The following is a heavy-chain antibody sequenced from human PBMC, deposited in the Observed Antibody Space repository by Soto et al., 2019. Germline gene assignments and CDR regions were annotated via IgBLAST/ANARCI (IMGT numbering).Heavy chain of an antibody. D-gene: IGHD2-21*02. CDR1: GIIFDDYA. CDR2: ISWNSGRI. Sequence: EVQLVESGGGLVQPGRSLRLSCAASGIIFDDYAMQWVRQAPGKGVVWVSSISWNSGRIGYADSVKGRFTISRDNAKSYLYLQMNSLRAEDTALYYCGKDLASATVTAIDYWGQGILVTVSS. J-gene: IGHJ4*02. V-gene: IGHV3-9*01. CDR3: GKDLASATVTAIDY.